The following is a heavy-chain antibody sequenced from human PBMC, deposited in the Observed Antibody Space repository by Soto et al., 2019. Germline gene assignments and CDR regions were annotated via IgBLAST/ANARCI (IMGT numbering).Heavy chain of an antibody. CDR3: ARGGYYDSSGARNYHYYAMDV. V-gene: IGHV1-18*01. J-gene: IGHJ6*02. CDR1: GYSFSSYG. CDR2: ISPYNDDT. D-gene: IGHD3-22*01. Sequence: ASVKVSCKASGYSFSSYGITWVRQAPGQGLEWLGWISPYNDDTKYAQRLQGRVTMTTDTSTRTAYMDIRGLRSDDTAIYYCARGGYYDSSGARNYHYYAMDVWGQGTTVTVSS.